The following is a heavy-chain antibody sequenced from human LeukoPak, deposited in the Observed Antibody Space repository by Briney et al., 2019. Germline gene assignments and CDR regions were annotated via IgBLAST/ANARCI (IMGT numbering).Heavy chain of an antibody. CDR3: ARVDPIVVVGTPPYYFDY. CDR1: GFTFSSYG. CDR2: IRYDGSNK. V-gene: IGHV3-30*02. Sequence: PGGSLRLSCAASGFTFSSYGMHWVRQAPGKGLEWVAFIRYDGSNKYYADSVKGRFTISRDNSKNTLYLQMNSLRAEDTAVYYCARVDPIVVVGTPPYYFDYWGQGTLVTVSS. D-gene: IGHD2-21*01. J-gene: IGHJ4*02.